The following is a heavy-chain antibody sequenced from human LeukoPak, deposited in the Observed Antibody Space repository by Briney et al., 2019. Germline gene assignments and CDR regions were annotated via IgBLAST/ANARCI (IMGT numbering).Heavy chain of an antibody. V-gene: IGHV1-8*01. J-gene: IGHJ4*02. CDR2: MNPDTTNT. Sequence: ASVNVSCKASVYTFSSYDINWVRQATGQGLEWLGWMNPDTTNTGYAQKFQGRVTMTSNTPMNTAYMELRNLTSEDTAVYYCARGPPESTSSDYWGQGTLVTVSS. CDR1: VYTFSSYD. D-gene: IGHD2-2*01. CDR3: ARGPPESTSSDY.